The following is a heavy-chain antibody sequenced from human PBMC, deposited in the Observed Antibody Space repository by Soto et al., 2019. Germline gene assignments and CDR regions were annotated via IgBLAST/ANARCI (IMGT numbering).Heavy chain of an antibody. D-gene: IGHD3-16*01. CDR1: GGSISSSSYY. Sequence: QLQLQESGPGLVKPSETLSLTCTVSGGSISSSSYYWGWIRQPPGKGLEWIGSIYYSGSTYYNPSLKGAVTISVTPSKNRFPLRLSSVTAAATVVFSWARHGMGEYGAYMLSDAFDLWGQGTMVPVSS. V-gene: IGHV4-39*01. J-gene: IGHJ3*01. CDR3: ARHGMGEYGAYMLSDAFDL. CDR2: IYYSGST.